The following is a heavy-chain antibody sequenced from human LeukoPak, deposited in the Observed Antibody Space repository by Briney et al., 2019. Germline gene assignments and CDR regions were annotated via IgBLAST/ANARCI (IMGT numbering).Heavy chain of an antibody. CDR2: ISGSGGST. CDR3: AKDEADDTSGYYGPLDY. Sequence: LAGGSLRLSCAASGFTFSSYAMSWVRQAPGKGQEWVSVISGSGGSTFYADSVKGRFTISRDNSQNTLYLQMNSLRAEDTAIYYCAKDEADDTSGYYGPLDYWGQGTLVTVSS. V-gene: IGHV3-23*01. CDR1: GFTFSSYA. D-gene: IGHD3-22*01. J-gene: IGHJ4*02.